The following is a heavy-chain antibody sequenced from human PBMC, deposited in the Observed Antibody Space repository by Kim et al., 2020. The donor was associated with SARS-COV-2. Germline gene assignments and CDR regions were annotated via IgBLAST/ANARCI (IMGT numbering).Heavy chain of an antibody. Sequence: GGSLRLSCAASGFTFSSYSMNWVRQAPGKGLEWVSSISSSSSYIYYADSVKGRFTISRDNAKNSLYLQMNSLRAEDTAVYYCARDRAWIRSNNDAFDIWGQGTMVTVSS. CDR3: ARDRAWIRSNNDAFDI. J-gene: IGHJ3*02. D-gene: IGHD5-18*01. CDR1: GFTFSSYS. V-gene: IGHV3-21*01. CDR2: ISSSSSYI.